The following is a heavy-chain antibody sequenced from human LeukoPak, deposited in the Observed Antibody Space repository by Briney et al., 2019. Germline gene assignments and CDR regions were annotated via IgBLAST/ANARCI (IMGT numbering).Heavy chain of an antibody. D-gene: IGHD6-13*01. J-gene: IGHJ3*02. V-gene: IGHV4-39*07. CDR3: ARDLIAAASPNDAFDI. CDR2: IYHSGST. Sequence: PSETLSLTCTVSGGSISSSSYYWGWIRQPPGKGLEWIGSIYHSGSTYYNPSLKSRVTISVDTSKNQFSLKLSSVTAADTAVYYCARDLIAAASPNDAFDIWGQGTLVTVSS. CDR1: GGSISSSSYY.